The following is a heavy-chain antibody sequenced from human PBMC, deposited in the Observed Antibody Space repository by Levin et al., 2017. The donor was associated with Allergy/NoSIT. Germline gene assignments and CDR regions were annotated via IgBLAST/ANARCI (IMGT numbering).Heavy chain of an antibody. D-gene: IGHD3-10*01. V-gene: IGHV4-39*01. Sequence: SETLSLTCTVSGGSISSSSYYWGWIRQPPGTGLEWIGSIYYSGSTYYNPSLKSRVTISVDTSKNQFSLKLSSVTAADTAVYYCARQVDGSGMRTGYYDYGMDVWGQGTKVTVSS. CDR1: GGSISSSSYY. CDR2: IYYSGST. CDR3: ARQVDGSGMRTGYYDYGMDV. J-gene: IGHJ6*02.